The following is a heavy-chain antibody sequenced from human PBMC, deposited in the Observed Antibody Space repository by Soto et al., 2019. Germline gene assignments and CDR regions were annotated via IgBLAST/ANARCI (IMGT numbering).Heavy chain of an antibody. CDR3: TRDRGFDM. CDR1: GFNVSSNY. V-gene: IGHV3-53*01. CDR2: IHTGGDT. J-gene: IGHJ3*02. Sequence: EVQLVESGGGLIQPGGSLRLSCAASGFNVSSNYMSWVRQAPGKGLEWVSIIHTGGDTHYADSVKGRFTISRDNSKNTVYHLLTRLRAEDTAVYYCTRDRGFDMWGQGTTVHVSS.